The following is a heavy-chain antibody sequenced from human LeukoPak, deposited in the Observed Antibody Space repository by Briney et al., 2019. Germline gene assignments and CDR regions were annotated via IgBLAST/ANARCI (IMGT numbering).Heavy chain of an antibody. CDR3: ASHGVAAAATRQDNWFDP. V-gene: IGHV4-4*07. D-gene: IGHD6-13*01. CDR2: IYTSGST. J-gene: IGHJ5*02. Sequence: SETLSLTCTVSGGSISNFYWSWIRQSAGMGLEWIGRIYTSGSTNYNPSLKSRVTISVDTSKNQFSLKLSSVTAADTAVYYCASHGVAAAATRQDNWFDPWGQGTLVTVSS. CDR1: GGSISNFY.